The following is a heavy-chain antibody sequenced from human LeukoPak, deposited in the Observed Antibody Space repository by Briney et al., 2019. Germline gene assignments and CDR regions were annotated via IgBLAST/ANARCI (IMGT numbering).Heavy chain of an antibody. Sequence: GGSLRLSCAASGFTFSSYGMHWVRQAPGKGLEWVAFIRYDGSNKYYTDSVKGRFTISRDNSKNTLYLQMNSLRAEDTAVYYCAKVSTTVVTDFDYWGQGTLVTVSS. V-gene: IGHV3-30*02. D-gene: IGHD4-23*01. CDR3: AKVSTTVVTDFDY. CDR1: GFTFSSYG. J-gene: IGHJ4*02. CDR2: IRYDGSNK.